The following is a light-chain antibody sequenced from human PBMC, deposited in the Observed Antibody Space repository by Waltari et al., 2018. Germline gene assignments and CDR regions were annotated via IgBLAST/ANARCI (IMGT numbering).Light chain of an antibody. Sequence: EIVMTQSPVTLSVSLGERATLSCRASQSVSSDLAWYQQKPGQAPRLLIYDASTRAAGLAARFSDSGSGTEFTLTISSLQSEDFAVYYCQQYKYWPPLTFGGGTKVEIK. V-gene: IGKV3-15*01. J-gene: IGKJ4*01. CDR1: QSVSSD. CDR3: QQYKYWPPLT. CDR2: DAS.